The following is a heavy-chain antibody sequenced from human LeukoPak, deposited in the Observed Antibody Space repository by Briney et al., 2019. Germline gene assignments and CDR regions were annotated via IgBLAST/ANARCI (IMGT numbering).Heavy chain of an antibody. V-gene: IGHV3-53*01. CDR2: IYSGGNT. J-gene: IGHJ6*03. Sequence: GPLRLSCGASGFTVSNKFMTWVRHAPGKGLDWVSIIYSGGNTYYADSVKGRFTISRDNSKNTLYLKMNSLRAEDRAVYYCAKALRWYYYYYMDVWGKGTTVTVSS. CDR1: GFTVSNKF. D-gene: IGHD6-13*01. CDR3: AKALRWYYYYYMDV.